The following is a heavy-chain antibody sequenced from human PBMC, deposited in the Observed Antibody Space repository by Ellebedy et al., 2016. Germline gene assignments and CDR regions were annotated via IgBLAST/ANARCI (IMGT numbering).Heavy chain of an antibody. CDR1: GGSISLYY. J-gene: IGHJ4*02. CDR3: ARGGRDGYEDLDY. Sequence: ESLKISCTVSGGSISLYYWTWIRQSPGKGLEWIGYMHNTGSTNYNPSLKSRVAISLDTSRNHFSLKLTSVTAADAAVYYCARGGRDGYEDLDYWGQGTLVTVSS. V-gene: IGHV4-59*08. D-gene: IGHD5-24*01. CDR2: MHNTGST.